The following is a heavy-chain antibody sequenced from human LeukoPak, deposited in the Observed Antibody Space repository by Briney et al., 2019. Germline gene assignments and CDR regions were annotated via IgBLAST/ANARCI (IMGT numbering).Heavy chain of an antibody. CDR1: GFTFSSYG. J-gene: IGHJ6*02. Sequence: QTGGSLRLSCAASGFTFSSYGMHWVRQAPGKGLEWVAFIRYDGSNKYYADSVKGRFTISRDNSKNTLYLQMNSLRAEDTAVYYCASPCGGDCYSNYGMDVWGQGTTVTVSS. D-gene: IGHD2-21*02. V-gene: IGHV3-30*02. CDR2: IRYDGSNK. CDR3: ASPCGGDCYSNYGMDV.